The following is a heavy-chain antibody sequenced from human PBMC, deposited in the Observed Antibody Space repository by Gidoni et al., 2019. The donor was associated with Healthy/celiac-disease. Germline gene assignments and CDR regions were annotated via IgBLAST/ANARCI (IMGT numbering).Heavy chain of an antibody. D-gene: IGHD3-10*02. CDR1: GFTFAAYA. J-gene: IGHJ6*02. CDR2: IRWDSGRI. CDR3: AKEKIRGPVRGADYYYGMDV. V-gene: IGHV3-9*01. Sequence: EVPLVESGRGLVQPGRSLRLSFAASGFTFAAYALHRVGQAPGKGPEWVSGIRWDSGRIGDADSVKGRFTISRDNAKNSLYLQMNSLRAEDTALYCCAKEKIRGPVRGADYYYGMDVWGQGTTVTVSS.